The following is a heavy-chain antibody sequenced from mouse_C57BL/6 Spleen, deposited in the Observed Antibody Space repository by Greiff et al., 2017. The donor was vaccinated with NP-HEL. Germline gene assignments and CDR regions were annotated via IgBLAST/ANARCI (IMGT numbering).Heavy chain of an antibody. CDR3: ARGGGDGYYAMDY. D-gene: IGHD3-3*01. J-gene: IGHJ4*01. Sequence: VMLVESGPGLVQPSQSLSITCTVSGFSLTSYGVHWVRQSPGKGLEWLGVIWSGGSTDYNAAFISRLSISKDNSKSQVFFKMNSLQADDTAIYYCARGGGDGYYAMDYWGQGTSVTVSS. CDR2: IWSGGST. CDR1: GFSLTSYG. V-gene: IGHV2-2*01.